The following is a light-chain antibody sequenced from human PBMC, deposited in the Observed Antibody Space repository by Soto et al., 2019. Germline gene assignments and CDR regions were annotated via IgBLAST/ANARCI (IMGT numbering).Light chain of an antibody. V-gene: IGKV3-15*01. CDR3: QQSNNWPYT. CDR1: QSVSDN. J-gene: IGKJ2*01. Sequence: EIVMTQSPATLSVSPGERVTLSCRASQSVSDNLAWHQQKPGQAPRLLIYGASTRATTTPARFSGSGSGTEFTLTISSLQSEDFAVYFCQQSNNWPYTFGQGTKLDIK. CDR2: GAS.